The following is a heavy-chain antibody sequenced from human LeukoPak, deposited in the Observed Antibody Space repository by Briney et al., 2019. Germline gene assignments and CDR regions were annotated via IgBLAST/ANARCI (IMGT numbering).Heavy chain of an antibody. D-gene: IGHD6-19*01. CDR1: GGTFSSYA. CDR2: IIPIFGTA. V-gene: IGHV1-69*13. J-gene: IGHJ4*02. CDR3: ARITPYSSGWSGLGY. Sequence: GASVKVSCKASGGTFSSYAISWVRQAPGQGLEWMGGIIPIFGTANYAQKFQGRVTITADESTSTAYMELSSLRSEDTAVYYCARITPYSSGWSGLGYWGQGTLVTVSS.